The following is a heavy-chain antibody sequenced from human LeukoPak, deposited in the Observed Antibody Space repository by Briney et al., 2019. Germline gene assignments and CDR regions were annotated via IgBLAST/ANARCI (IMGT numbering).Heavy chain of an antibody. CDR3: ARAAYSYGSYWFDP. V-gene: IGHV4-59*01. J-gene: IGHJ5*02. CDR1: GGSISSYY. D-gene: IGHD5-18*01. CDR2: IYYSGST. Sequence: SETLSLTCTVSGGSISSYYWSWIRQPPGKRLEWIGYIYYSGSTNYNPSLKSRVTISVDTSKNQFSLKLSSVTAADTAVYYCARAAYSYGSYWFDPWGQGTLVTVSS.